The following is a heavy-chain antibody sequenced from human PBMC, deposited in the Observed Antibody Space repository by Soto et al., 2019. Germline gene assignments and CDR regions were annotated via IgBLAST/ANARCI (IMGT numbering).Heavy chain of an antibody. V-gene: IGHV3-48*03. Sequence: GGSLRLSCAASGFTFSGFEMNWVCQAPGKGLEWVSYISSSGSTIYYADSVKGRFTISRDNAKNSLYLQMNSLRAEDTAVYYCARSRWREGGNNWFDPWGQGNLVTVSS. CDR2: ISSSGSTI. J-gene: IGHJ5*02. D-gene: IGHD1-26*01. CDR1: GFTFSGFE. CDR3: ARSRWREGGNNWFDP.